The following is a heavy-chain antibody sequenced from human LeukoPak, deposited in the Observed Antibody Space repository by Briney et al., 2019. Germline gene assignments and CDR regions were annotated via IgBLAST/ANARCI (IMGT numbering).Heavy chain of an antibody. D-gene: IGHD3-10*01. V-gene: IGHV4-39*07. CDR1: GASISSGSNY. Sequence: PSETLSLTCSVSGASISSGSNYWGWIRQPPGKTLEWIGSIYSSGSTYYNPSLKSRVIISVDTSKNQFSLKLSSVTAADTAVYYCARAGSGSGSYYNRGYYMDVWGKGTTVTVSS. CDR3: ARAGSGSGSYYNRGYYMDV. J-gene: IGHJ6*03. CDR2: IYSSGST.